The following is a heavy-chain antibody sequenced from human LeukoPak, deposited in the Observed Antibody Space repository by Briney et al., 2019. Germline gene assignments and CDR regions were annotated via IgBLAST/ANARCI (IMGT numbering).Heavy chain of an antibody. D-gene: IGHD5-18*01. Sequence: GGSLRLSCAASGFTFASYWMSWVRQAPGKGLEWVASVKQDETEKYYADSVRGRFTISRDNTKNSLYLQMNSLRAEDTAVYYCARGREGYSYVYECWGQGTLVTVSS. J-gene: IGHJ4*02. V-gene: IGHV3-7*01. CDR1: GFTFASYW. CDR2: VKQDETEK. CDR3: ARGREGYSYVYEC.